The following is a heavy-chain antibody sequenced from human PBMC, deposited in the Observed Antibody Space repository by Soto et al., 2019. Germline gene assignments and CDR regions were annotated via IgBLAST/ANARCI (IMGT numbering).Heavy chain of an antibody. V-gene: IGHV1-2*04. CDR2: INPNSGGT. Sequence: ASLKVYCKSCGYTFTGDYIHWVRQAPGQGLEWMGWINPNSGGTNYAQKFQGWVTMTRDTSISTAYMELSRLRSDDTAVYYCARGPYSSSWYLDYWGQGTLVTVSS. D-gene: IGHD6-13*01. J-gene: IGHJ4*02. CDR3: ARGPYSSSWYLDY. CDR1: GYTFTGDY.